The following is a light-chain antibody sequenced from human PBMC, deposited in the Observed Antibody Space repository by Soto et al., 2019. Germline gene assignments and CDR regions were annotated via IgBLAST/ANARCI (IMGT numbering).Light chain of an antibody. J-gene: IGLJ2*01. CDR2: NDN. CDR1: SSNIGTNT. V-gene: IGLV1-44*01. CDR3: AAWDDSLNGHVV. Sequence: QPVLTQPPSASGTPGQRVTISCSGSSSNIGTNTVNWYQQLPGTAPKLLIYNDNQRPSGVPDRFSGSKSGTSGSLAISGLQSEDEADYYCAAWDDSLNGHVVFGGGTKVTVL.